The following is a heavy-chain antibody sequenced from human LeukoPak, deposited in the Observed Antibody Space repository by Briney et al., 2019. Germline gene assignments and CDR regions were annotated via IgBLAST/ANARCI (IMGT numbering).Heavy chain of an antibody. Sequence: GGSLRLSCAASGFIFNIYSMNWVRQAPGKGLERLSYISSSSTAIYYADSVKGRFTISRDNARNSLYLQMNSLRAEDTAMFYCARERPGSASAFEYWGQGTLVTVSS. V-gene: IGHV3-48*04. CDR2: ISSSSTAI. CDR1: GFIFNIYS. J-gene: IGHJ4*02. D-gene: IGHD6-25*01. CDR3: ARERPGSASAFEY.